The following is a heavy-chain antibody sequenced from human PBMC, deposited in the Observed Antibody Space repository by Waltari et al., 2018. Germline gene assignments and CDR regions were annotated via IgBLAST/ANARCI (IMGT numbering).Heavy chain of an antibody. CDR2: IDWDDDT. CDR1: GFSLTTSKLG. CDR3: ARSTSDYLYNFGMDV. Sequence: QVTSTESGPALVKPQDTPTLPCSFPGFSLTTSKLGLTWVRQPPGKALEWLARIDWDDDTYYSASLRTRLSISKDTSKNQVVLTMTNMDPVDTATYYCARSTSDYLYNFGMDVWGQGTTVTVSS. V-gene: IGHV2-70*15. J-gene: IGHJ6*02.